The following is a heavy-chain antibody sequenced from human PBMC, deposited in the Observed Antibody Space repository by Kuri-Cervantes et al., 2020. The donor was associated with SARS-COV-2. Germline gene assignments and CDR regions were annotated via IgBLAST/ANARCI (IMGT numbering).Heavy chain of an antibody. CDR1: GGSISSGGYY. D-gene: IGHD3-3*01. CDR2: IYYSGST. J-gene: IGHJ6*02. V-gene: IGHV4-31*03. CDR3: ARVPLWSGYYKDYYYYGMDV. Sequence: SETLSLTCTVSGGSISSGGYYWSWIRQHPGKGLEWIGYIYYSGSTYYNPSLKSRVTISVDTSKNQFSLKLSSVTAADTAVYYCARVPLWSGYYKDYYYYGMDVWGQGTTVTVSS.